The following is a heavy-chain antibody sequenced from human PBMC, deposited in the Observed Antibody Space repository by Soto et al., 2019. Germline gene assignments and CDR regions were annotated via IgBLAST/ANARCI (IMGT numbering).Heavy chain of an antibody. Sequence: ASVKVSCKASGYTFTSYDINWVRQATGQGLEWMGWMNPNSGNTGYAQKFQGRVTMTRNTSISTAYMELSSLRSEDTAVYYCARVRYSSSGSYYYYMDVWGKGTTVTVSS. CDR1: GYTFTSYD. J-gene: IGHJ6*03. D-gene: IGHD6-13*01. V-gene: IGHV1-8*01. CDR2: MNPNSGNT. CDR3: ARVRYSSSGSYYYYMDV.